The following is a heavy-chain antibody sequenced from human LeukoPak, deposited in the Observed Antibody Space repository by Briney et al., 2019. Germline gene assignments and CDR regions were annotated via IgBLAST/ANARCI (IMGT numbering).Heavy chain of an antibody. CDR3: ARDLIDRDGSGSYVYYYYGMDV. Sequence: PGGSLRLSCAASGFTFGDYYMSWIRQAPGKGLEWVSYISSSGSTIHYADSVKGRFTISRDNAKNSLYLQMNSLRAEDTAVYYCARDLIDRDGSGSYVYYYYGMDVWGQGTTVTVSS. D-gene: IGHD3-10*01. CDR1: GFTFGDYY. V-gene: IGHV3-11*04. CDR2: ISSSGSTI. J-gene: IGHJ6*02.